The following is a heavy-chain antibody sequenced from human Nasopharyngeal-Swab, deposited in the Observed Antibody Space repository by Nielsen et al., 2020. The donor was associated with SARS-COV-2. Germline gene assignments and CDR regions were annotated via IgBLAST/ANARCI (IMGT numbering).Heavy chain of an antibody. J-gene: IGHJ3*02. Sequence: GGSLRLSCAASGFTFSSYSMNWVRQAPGKGLEWVSYISSSSSTIYYADSVKGRFTISRDNAKNSLYLQMNSLRAGDTAVYYCAREVLRFLEWLLPSDAFDIWGQGTMVTVSS. CDR3: AREVLRFLEWLLPSDAFDI. CDR2: ISSSSSTI. CDR1: GFTFSSYS. D-gene: IGHD3-3*01. V-gene: IGHV3-48*01.